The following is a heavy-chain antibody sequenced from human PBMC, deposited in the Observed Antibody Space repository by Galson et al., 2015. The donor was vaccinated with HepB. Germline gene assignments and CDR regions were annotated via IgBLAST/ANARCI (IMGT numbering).Heavy chain of an antibody. CDR2: IIPMFGKA. CDR3: ARQACSSHSCYWFDP. V-gene: IGHV1-69*01. D-gene: IGHD2-2*01. Sequence: CKASGGTFSNHAINWVRQAPGQGPEWMGDIIPMFGKANYAQKFQGRVTITADESTSTAYMELSSLRSDDTALYYCARQACSSHSCYWFDPWGQGTLVTVSS. CDR1: GGTFSNHA. J-gene: IGHJ5*02.